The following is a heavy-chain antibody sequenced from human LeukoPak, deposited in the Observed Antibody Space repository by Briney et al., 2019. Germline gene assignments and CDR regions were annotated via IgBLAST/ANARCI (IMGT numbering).Heavy chain of an antibody. CDR2: INPSRGGT. CDR1: GYTFTGYY. J-gene: IGHJ6*03. Sequence: ASVKVSCKGAGYTFTGYYMHWGRQAPGQGGERMGRINPSRGGTNYEQKFQGRGTINRDTSISTAYMELSRLRSDDTAVYYCARVLVRGVISNVDYYYYMDVWGKGTTVTVSS. V-gene: IGHV1-2*06. CDR3: ARVLVRGVISNVDYYYYMDV. D-gene: IGHD3-10*01.